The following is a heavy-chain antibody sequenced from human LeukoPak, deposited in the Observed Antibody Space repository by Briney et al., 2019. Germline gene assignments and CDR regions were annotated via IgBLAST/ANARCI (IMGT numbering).Heavy chain of an antibody. Sequence: SETLSLTCAVYGGSFSGYSWSWIRQPPGKGLEWIGEINHSGSTNYNPSLKSRVTISVDTSKNQFSLKLSSVTAADTAVYYCASGVTMVRGLNWGQGTLVTVSS. CDR2: INHSGST. J-gene: IGHJ4*02. D-gene: IGHD3-10*01. V-gene: IGHV4-34*01. CDR1: GGSFSGYS. CDR3: ASGVTMVRGLN.